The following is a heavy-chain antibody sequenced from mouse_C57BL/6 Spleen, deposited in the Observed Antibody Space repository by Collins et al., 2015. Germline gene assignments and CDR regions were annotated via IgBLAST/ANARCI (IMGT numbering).Heavy chain of an antibody. J-gene: IGHJ3*01. V-gene: IGHV2-2*02. CDR2: IWSGGST. CDR3: ARIEFAY. CDR1: GFSLTSYG. Sequence: QVQLKQSGPGLVQPSQSLSITCTVSGFSLTSYGVHWVRQSPEKGLEWLGVIWSGGSTDYNAAFISRLSISKDNSKSQVFFKMNSLQANDTAIYYCARIEFAYWGQGTLVTVSA.